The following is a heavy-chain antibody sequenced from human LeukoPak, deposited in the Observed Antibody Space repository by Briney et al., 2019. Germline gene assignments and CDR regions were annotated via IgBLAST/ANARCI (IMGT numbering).Heavy chain of an antibody. CDR2: IRYDGSNK. Sequence: GGSLRLSCAASGFTFSSYGMHWVRQAPGKGLEWVAFIRYDGSNKYYADSVKGRFTISRDNSKNTLYLQMNSLRAEDTAVYYCAKLMFLWPPIYFDYWGQGTLVTVSS. CDR3: AKLMFLWPPIYFDY. V-gene: IGHV3-30*02. D-gene: IGHD2-8*01. CDR1: GFTFSSYG. J-gene: IGHJ4*02.